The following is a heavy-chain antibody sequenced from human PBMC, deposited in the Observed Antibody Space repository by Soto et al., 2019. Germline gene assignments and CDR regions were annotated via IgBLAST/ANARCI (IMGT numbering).Heavy chain of an antibody. CDR1: GFTFSSYG. J-gene: IGHJ3*02. V-gene: IGHV3-33*01. D-gene: IGHD6-6*01. CDR2: IWYDGSNK. CDR3: ARGAAQGAFDI. Sequence: QVQLVESGGGVVQPGRSLRLSCAASGFTFSSYGMHWVRQAPGKGLEWVAVIWYDGSNKYYADSVKGRFTISRDNSKNTLYLQMNSLRAEDTAVYYCARGAAQGAFDIWGQGTMFTVSS.